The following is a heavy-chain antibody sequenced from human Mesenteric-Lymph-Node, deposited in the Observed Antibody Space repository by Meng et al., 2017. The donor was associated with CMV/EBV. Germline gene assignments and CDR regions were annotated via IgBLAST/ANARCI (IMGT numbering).Heavy chain of an antibody. CDR2: IWHDGSNI. CDR3: ARGRERIDH. D-gene: IGHD1-26*01. J-gene: IGHJ4*02. V-gene: IGHV3-33*01. Sequence: GESLKISCVASGFTSSSYGMNWVRQAPGKGLEWVAGIWHDGSNIHYGDSVKGRFNISRDNSKNTLYVQINSLTVEDTAVYYCARGRERIDHWGQGTLVTVSS. CDR1: GFTSSSYG.